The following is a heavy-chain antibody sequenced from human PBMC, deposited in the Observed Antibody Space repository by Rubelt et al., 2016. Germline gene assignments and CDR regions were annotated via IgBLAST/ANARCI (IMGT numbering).Heavy chain of an antibody. CDR1: GGSFSGYY. J-gene: IGHJ6*02. CDR3: ARMAGNYYGMDV. V-gene: IGHV4-34*01. D-gene: IGHD5-24*01. CDR2: INHSGST. Sequence: QVQLQQWGAGLLKPSETLSLTCAVYGGSFSGYYWSWIRQPPGKGLEWIGEINHSGSTNYNPSLKSRVTISVDTSKNQFSRKRGPVTAADTAVYYCARMAGNYYGMDVWGQGTTVTVSS.